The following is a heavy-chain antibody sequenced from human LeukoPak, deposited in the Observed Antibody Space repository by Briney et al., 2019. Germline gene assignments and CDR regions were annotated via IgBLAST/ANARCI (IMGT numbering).Heavy chain of an antibody. V-gene: IGHV3-53*01. CDR3: ARDRFGYADYYYYGMDV. CDR1: GFTVSSNY. CDR2: IYSGGST. D-gene: IGHD3-10*01. J-gene: IGHJ6*02. Sequence: GGSLRLSCAASGFTVSSNYMSWVRQAPGKGLEWVSVIYSGGSTYYADSVKGRFTISRGNSKNTLYLQMNSLRAEDTAVYYCARDRFGYADYYYYGMDVWGQGTTVTVSS.